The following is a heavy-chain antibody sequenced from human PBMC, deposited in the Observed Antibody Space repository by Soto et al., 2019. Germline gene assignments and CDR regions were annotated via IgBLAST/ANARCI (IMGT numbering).Heavy chain of an antibody. CDR1: GYTFTSYG. D-gene: IGHD4-17*01. J-gene: IGHJ4*02. CDR2: IHTYNGNT. Sequence: QVQLVQSGGEVKKPGASVKVSCKASGYTFTSYGISWVRQAPGQGLEWVEWIHTYNGNTNFAQKLQGRVTLTTDTSTSTAYMELRSLRSDDTAVYYCARDSDYIIAYWGQGTLVTVSS. V-gene: IGHV1-18*01. CDR3: ARDSDYIIAY.